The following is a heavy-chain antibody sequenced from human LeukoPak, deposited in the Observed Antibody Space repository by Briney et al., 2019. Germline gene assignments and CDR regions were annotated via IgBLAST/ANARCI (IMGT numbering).Heavy chain of an antibody. D-gene: IGHD3-10*01. CDR1: GGSISSYY. V-gene: IGHV4-4*07. CDR2: IYTSGST. J-gene: IGHJ5*02. CDR3: ARAVYYGSDPPGWFDP. Sequence: NPSETLSLTCTVSGGSISSYYWSWIRQPAGKGLEWIGRIYTSGSTNYNPSLKSRVTMSVDTSKNQFSLKLSSVTAADTAVYYCARAVYYGSDPPGWFDPWGQGTLVTVSS.